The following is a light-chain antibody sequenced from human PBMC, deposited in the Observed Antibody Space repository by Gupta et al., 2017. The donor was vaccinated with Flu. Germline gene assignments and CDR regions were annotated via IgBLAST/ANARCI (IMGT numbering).Light chain of an antibody. CDR1: HNSFLSYNDNNN. Sequence: NCRSSHNSFLSYNDNNNLAWYRQKPGQPPELLINWASSRESGVPDRFSGGGSGTDFTLTISSLQAEDVAVYYCQQYDSSPPTFGQGTRVEIK. CDR3: QQYDSSPPT. J-gene: IGKJ1*01. CDR2: WAS. V-gene: IGKV4-1*01.